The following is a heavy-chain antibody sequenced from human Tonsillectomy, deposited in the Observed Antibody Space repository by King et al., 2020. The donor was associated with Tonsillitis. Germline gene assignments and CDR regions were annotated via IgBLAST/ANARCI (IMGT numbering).Heavy chain of an antibody. J-gene: IGHJ4*02. CDR3: ARPAYYYGSGSYYFDY. CDR1: GYSFTSYW. D-gene: IGHD3-10*01. CDR2: IYPGDSDT. Sequence: QLVQSGAEVKKPGESLKISCKGSGYSFTSYWIGWVRQMPGKGLEWMGIIYPGDSDTRYSPSFQGQVTISADKSISTAYLQWSSLKASDTAMYYCARPAYYYGSGSYYFDYWGQGTLVTVSS. V-gene: IGHV5-51*01.